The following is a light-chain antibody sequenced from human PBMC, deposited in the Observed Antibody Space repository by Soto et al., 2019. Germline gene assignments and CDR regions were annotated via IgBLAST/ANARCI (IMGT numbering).Light chain of an antibody. V-gene: IGLV2-8*01. Sequence: QSGLTQPPSASGSPVQSVTISCTGTSSDVGAYNYVSWYQQHPGKTPKVIIYEVSKRRSGLPDRFSGSKSGRTDSLNVSRLQAEDEADSYCSSYAVTNTFVFGTGTQVTAL. CDR1: SSDVGAYNY. J-gene: IGLJ1*01. CDR3: SSYAVTNTFV. CDR2: EVS.